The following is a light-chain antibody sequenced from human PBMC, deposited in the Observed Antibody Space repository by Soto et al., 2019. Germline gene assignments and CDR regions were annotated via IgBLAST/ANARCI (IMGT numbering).Light chain of an antibody. V-gene: IGKV1-5*03. CDR3: KQYNSYSYT. CDR2: KAS. CDR1: QSISSW. J-gene: IGKJ2*01. Sequence: DIQMTQSPSTLSASVGDRVTITCRASQSISSWLAWYQQKPGKAPKLLIYKASSLESGVPSRFSGSGSGTEFNLTLSSLQPDDFATYYCKQYNSYSYTFGQGTKLEIK.